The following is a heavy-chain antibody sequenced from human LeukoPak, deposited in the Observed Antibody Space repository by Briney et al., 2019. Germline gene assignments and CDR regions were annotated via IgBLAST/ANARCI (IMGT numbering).Heavy chain of an antibody. CDR3: ARPRVYNWNDNYYYGMDV. V-gene: IGHV1-18*04. J-gene: IGHJ6*04. Sequence: ASVKVSCKASGYTFTSYGISWVRHAPGQGLEWMGWISAYNGNTNYAQKLQGRVTMTTDTSTSTAYMELRSLRSDDTAVYYCARPRVYNWNDNYYYGMDVWGKGTTVTVSS. CDR1: GYTFTSYG. D-gene: IGHD1-1*01. CDR2: ISAYNGNT.